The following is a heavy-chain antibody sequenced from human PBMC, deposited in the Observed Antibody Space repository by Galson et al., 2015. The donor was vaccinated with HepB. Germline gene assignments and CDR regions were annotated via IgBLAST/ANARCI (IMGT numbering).Heavy chain of an antibody. Sequence: SLRLSCAASGFTFSDYYMSWIRQAPGKGLEWVSYISSSGSTIYYADSVKGRFTISRDNAKNSLYLQMNSLRSEDTAVYYCARDRYCSGGSCYSFDYWGQGTLVTVSS. D-gene: IGHD2-15*01. V-gene: IGHV3-11*01. CDR3: ARDRYCSGGSCYSFDY. J-gene: IGHJ4*02. CDR2: ISSSGSTI. CDR1: GFTFSDYY.